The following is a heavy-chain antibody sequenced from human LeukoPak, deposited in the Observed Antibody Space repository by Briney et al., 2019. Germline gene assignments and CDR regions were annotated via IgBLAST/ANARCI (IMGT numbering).Heavy chain of an antibody. Sequence: ASVKVSCKASGYTFTSYDINWVRQAPGQGLEWMGWINPNSGVTNYAQKFQGRVTMTRDTSISAAYMELSSLRSDDTAVYYCARGGGGLAYWGQGTLVTVSS. CDR1: GYTFTSYD. CDR2: INPNSGVT. CDR3: ARGGGGLAY. V-gene: IGHV1-2*02. J-gene: IGHJ4*02. D-gene: IGHD3-16*01.